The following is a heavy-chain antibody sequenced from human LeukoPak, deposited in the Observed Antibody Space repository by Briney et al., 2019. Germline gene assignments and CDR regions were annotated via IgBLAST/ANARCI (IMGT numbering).Heavy chain of an antibody. V-gene: IGHV3-49*04. CDR2: IRSKAYGGTT. CDR3: ARGPILLWLHNGMDV. Sequence: PGRSLRLSCTGSGFIFGDHAMAWVRQAPGKGLEWVGFIRSKAYGGTTEYAASVKGRFTISRDDSRGIAYLEMNGLKTEDTAVYYCARGPILLWLHNGMDVWGQGTTVTVSS. D-gene: IGHD4-23*01. CDR1: GFIFGDHA. J-gene: IGHJ6*02.